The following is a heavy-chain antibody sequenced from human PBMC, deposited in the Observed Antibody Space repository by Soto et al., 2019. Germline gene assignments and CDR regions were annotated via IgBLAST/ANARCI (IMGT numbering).Heavy chain of an antibody. D-gene: IGHD3-16*01. J-gene: IGHJ3*02. Sequence: GASVKVSCKASGGTFSSYTISWVRQAPGQGLEWMGWISAYNGNTNYAQKLQGRVTMTTDTSTSTAYMELRSLRSDDTAVYYCARGRHPMLTDAFDIWGQGTMVTVSS. CDR2: ISAYNGNT. V-gene: IGHV1-18*01. CDR1: GGTFSSYT. CDR3: ARGRHPMLTDAFDI.